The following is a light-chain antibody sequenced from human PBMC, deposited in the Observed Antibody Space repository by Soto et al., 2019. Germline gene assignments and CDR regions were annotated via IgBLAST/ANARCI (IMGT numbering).Light chain of an antibody. CDR3: SSSTNTNTLVI. J-gene: IGLJ2*01. Sequence: SVLTQPASVSGSPGQSITISCTGTNSDIGRYKFVSWFQQHPGKAPKLMIFEGTNRPSGVSNRFSGSKSGNTASLTISGLQAEDEAIYFCSSSTNTNTLVIFGGGTKVTVL. CDR2: EGT. CDR1: NSDIGRYKF. V-gene: IGLV2-14*01.